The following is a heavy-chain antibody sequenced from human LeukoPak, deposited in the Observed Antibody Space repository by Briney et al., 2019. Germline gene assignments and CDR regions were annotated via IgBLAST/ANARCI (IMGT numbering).Heavy chain of an antibody. CDR1: GFTFSTYA. V-gene: IGHV3-23*01. J-gene: IGHJ6*02. CDR3: AKARGYYYYGMDV. Sequence: GGSLRLSCAASGFTFSTYAMSWVRQAPGKGLEWVSGISGSGGSTYYADSVKGRFTISRDNSKNTLYLQMNSLRAEDTAVYYCAKARGYYYYGMDVWGQGTTVTVSS. CDR2: ISGSGGST.